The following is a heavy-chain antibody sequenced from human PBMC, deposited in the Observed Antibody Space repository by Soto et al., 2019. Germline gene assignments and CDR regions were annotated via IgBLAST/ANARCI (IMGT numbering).Heavy chain of an antibody. D-gene: IGHD3-10*01. CDR2: ISGSGSST. CDR1: GFTFSDYS. Sequence: EVQLLESGGILVQPGRSLRLSCAASGFTFSDYSMTWVRQAPGKGLEWVSAISGSGSSTYYADSVKGRFTISRDNLNNTLYLQMNSLRAEDTALYFCAKGGETRSSYYAMDAWGQGTTVTVSS. J-gene: IGHJ6*02. V-gene: IGHV3-23*01. CDR3: AKGGETRSSYYAMDA.